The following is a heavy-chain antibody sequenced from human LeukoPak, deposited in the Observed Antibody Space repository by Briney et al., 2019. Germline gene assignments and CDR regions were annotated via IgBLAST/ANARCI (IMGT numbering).Heavy chain of an antibody. Sequence: GGSLRLSCAASGFTVSSNYMSWVRQAPGKGLGWVSVIYSGGSTYYADSVKGRFTISRDNSKNTLYLQMNSLRAEDTAVYYCARDRKEVAARREKYYYYYGMDVWGQGTTVTVSS. V-gene: IGHV3-66*01. CDR1: GFTVSSNY. D-gene: IGHD6-6*01. CDR3: ARDRKEVAARREKYYYYYGMDV. CDR2: IYSGGST. J-gene: IGHJ6*02.